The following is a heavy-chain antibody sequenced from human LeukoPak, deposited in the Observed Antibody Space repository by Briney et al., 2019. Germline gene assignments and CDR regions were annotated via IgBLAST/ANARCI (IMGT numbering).Heavy chain of an antibody. D-gene: IGHD3-16*01. J-gene: IGHJ4*02. CDR1: GFSFSDHY. V-gene: IGHV3-11*01. Sequence: GGSLRLSCTASGFSFSDHYMTWMRQAPGKGLEWISYITSSGRSTDYADAVKGRFIISRDNDMNSLFLQMSSLRVDDTAVYYCTRDPDYGDPDWGQGTLVTVSS. CDR2: ITSSGRST. CDR3: TRDPDYGDPD.